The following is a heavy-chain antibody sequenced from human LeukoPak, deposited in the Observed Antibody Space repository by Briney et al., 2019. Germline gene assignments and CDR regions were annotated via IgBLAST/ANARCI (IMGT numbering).Heavy chain of an antibody. CDR1: GGTFRSYA. D-gene: IGHD6-19*01. V-gene: IGHV1-69*05. J-gene: IGHJ4*02. CDR3: ARRGSSGWYVYVWGCFDY. CDR2: IIPICGTA. Sequence: SVKVSCQASGGTFRSYAISWVRPAPGQGLEWMGGIIPICGTANYAQNFQCRVTITTDESTSAAYMEPSSLRSEDTAVYYCARRGSSGWYVYVWGCFDYWGQGTLVTVSS.